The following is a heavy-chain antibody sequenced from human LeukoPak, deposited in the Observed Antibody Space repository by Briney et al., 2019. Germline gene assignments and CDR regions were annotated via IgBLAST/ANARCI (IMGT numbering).Heavy chain of an antibody. CDR1: RFAFHNYA. CDR2: ISVDGGDI. Sequence: GGSLRLSCAASRFAFHNYAMTWIRQAPERGLEWVSSISVDGGDIKYTDSAKGRFTISRDNSKGTLYLQMDSLRVEDTAVYYCGKDPNGNFIGAFDFWGQGTKVTVSS. D-gene: IGHD4-23*01. V-gene: IGHV3-23*01. J-gene: IGHJ3*01. CDR3: GKDPNGNFIGAFDF.